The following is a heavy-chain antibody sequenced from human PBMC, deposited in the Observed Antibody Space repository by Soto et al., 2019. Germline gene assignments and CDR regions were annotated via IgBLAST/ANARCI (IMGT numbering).Heavy chain of an antibody. D-gene: IGHD3-3*01. CDR3: ARDQITISTSRSYYYGMDV. CDR2: ISYDGSNK. J-gene: IGHJ6*02. V-gene: IGHV3-30-3*01. Sequence: GSLRLSCAASGFTFSSYAMHWVRQAPGKGLGWVAVISYDGSNKYYADSVKGRFTISRDNSKNTLYLQMNSLRAEDTAVYYCARDQITISTSRSYYYGMDVWGQGTTVTVSS. CDR1: GFTFSSYA.